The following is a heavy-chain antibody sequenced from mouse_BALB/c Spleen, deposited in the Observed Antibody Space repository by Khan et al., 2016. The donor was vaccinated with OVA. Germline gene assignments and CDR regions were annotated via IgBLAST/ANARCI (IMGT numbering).Heavy chain of an antibody. Sequence: QMQLEESGPGLVAPSQSLSITCTVSGFSLTSYGVHWVRQPPGKGLEWLGVIWAGGSTNYNSALMSRLSISKDNSTTQASLKMNSLQTDDTAMYYCARLEDIWGEGTTLTVSS. V-gene: IGHV2-9*02. J-gene: IGHJ1*01. CDR2: IWAGGST. CDR1: GFSLTSYG. D-gene: IGHD1-3*01. CDR3: ARLEDI.